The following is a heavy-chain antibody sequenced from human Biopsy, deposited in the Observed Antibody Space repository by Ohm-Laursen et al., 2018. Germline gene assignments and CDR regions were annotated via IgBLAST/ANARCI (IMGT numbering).Heavy chain of an antibody. CDR1: GNTFDTYH. CDR3: ARAEVGSDSTDSYYCGMDV. CDR2: ISPSGATT. Sequence: ASVKVSCKASGNTFDTYHIHWVRQAPGQGLEWMGVISPSGATTYYSQKFQGRITMTRDTSTGTVYMDLISLGSEDTAVYYCARAEVGSDSTDSYYCGMDVWGPGTTVTVSS. V-gene: IGHV1-46*02. D-gene: IGHD6-13*01. J-gene: IGHJ6*02.